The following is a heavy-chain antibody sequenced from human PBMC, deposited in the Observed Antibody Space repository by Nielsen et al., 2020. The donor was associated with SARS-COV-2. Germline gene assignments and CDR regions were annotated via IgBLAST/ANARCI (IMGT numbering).Heavy chain of an antibody. D-gene: IGHD3-22*01. Sequence: GESLKISCQGSGYSFTSYWIGWVRQMPGKGLEWMGIIYPGDSDTRYSPSFQGQVTISADKSISTAYLQWSSLKASDTAMYYCARPYYYDSSGSYWYFDLWGRGTLVTVSS. J-gene: IGHJ2*01. CDR2: IYPGDSDT. V-gene: IGHV5-51*01. CDR1: GYSFTSYW. CDR3: ARPYYYDSSGSYWYFDL.